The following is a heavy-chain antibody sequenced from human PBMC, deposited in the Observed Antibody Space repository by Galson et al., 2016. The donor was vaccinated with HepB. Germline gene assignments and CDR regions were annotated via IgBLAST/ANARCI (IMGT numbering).Heavy chain of an antibody. Sequence: SVKVSCKASGYTFSNSYIHWVRQAPGQGLEWMGIINPSTGSATYVQKFRGRVTMTRDTSTSTVYMDLSSLSSDDTAVYYCATRQKGRDSYYYGMDVWGQGTTVTVSS. V-gene: IGHV1-46*01. CDR1: GYTFSNSY. CDR3: ATRQKGRDSYYYGMDV. J-gene: IGHJ6*02. CDR2: INPSTGSA.